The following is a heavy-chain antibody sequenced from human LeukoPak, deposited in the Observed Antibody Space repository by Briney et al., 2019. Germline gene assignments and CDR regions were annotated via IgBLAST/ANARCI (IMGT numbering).Heavy chain of an antibody. V-gene: IGHV3-7*01. D-gene: IGHD5-18*01. Sequence: GGSLRLSCAASGFTFSSYSMNWVRQAPGKGLEWVANIKQDGSEKYYVDSVKGRFTISRDNAKNSLYLQMNSLRAEDTAVYYCARDQRMQLWLYYYYYMDVWGKGTTVTVSS. CDR2: IKQDGSEK. J-gene: IGHJ6*03. CDR3: ARDQRMQLWLYYYYYMDV. CDR1: GFTFSSYS.